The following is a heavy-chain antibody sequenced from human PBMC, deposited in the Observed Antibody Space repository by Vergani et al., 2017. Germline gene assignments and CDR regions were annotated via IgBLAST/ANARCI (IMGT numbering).Heavy chain of an antibody. CDR3: ARVCSTSSCYEYFDL. CDR2: IFHSGST. V-gene: IGHV4-4*03. J-gene: IGHJ4*02. D-gene: IGHD2-2*01. Sequence: QVQLQESGPGLVKPPGTLSLTCTVSGDSLTSRNWWSWVRQPPGKGLEWIGEIFHSGSTNYNPSLKSRVTISLDKSKNQFSLNLTSVTAADTALYYCARVCSTSSCYEYFDLWGQGTLVTVSS. CDR1: GDSLTSRNW.